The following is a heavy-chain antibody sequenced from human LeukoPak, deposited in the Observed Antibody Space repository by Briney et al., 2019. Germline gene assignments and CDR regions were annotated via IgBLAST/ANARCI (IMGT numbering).Heavy chain of an antibody. J-gene: IGHJ3*02. Sequence: GGSLRLSCTASGFTFGDYVMSWVRQAPGKELEWVGFIRSKAYGGTTKNAASVKGRFTISRDDSRSIAYLQMNSLRTEDTAVYYCTRRYNYDSSGYYYVRDAFDIWGQGTMVTVSS. CDR1: GFTFGDYV. CDR2: IRSKAYGGTT. CDR3: TRRYNYDSSGYYYVRDAFDI. V-gene: IGHV3-49*04. D-gene: IGHD3-22*01.